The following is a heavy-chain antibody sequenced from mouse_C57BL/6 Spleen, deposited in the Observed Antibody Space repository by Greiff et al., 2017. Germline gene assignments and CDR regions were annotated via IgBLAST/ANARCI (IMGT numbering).Heavy chain of an antibody. V-gene: IGHV1-74*01. D-gene: IGHD1-1*01. CDR1: GYTFTSYW. CDR3: AIGDYGSSLWYFDV. J-gene: IGHJ1*03. CDR2: IHPSDSDT. Sequence: QVQLKQSGAELVKPGASVKVSCKASGYTFTSYWMHWVKQRPGQGLEWIGRIHPSDSDTNYNQKFKGKATLTVDKSSSTAYMQLSSLTSEDSAVYYCAIGDYGSSLWYFDVWGTGTTVTVSS.